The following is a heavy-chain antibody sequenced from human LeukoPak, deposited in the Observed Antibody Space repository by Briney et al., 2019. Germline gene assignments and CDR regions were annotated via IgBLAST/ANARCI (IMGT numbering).Heavy chain of an antibody. V-gene: IGHV3-74*01. J-gene: IGHJ3*02. D-gene: IGHD2-2*01. CDR3: ARDMRGDGFDI. CDR1: GFTFSDYW. Sequence: GGSLRLSCAASGFTFSDYWMHWVRQAPGKGLVWVSRVNRDGSSTSYADSVKGRFTISRDNAKKSLFLQMNSLRVEDTAVYYCARDMRGDGFDIWGQGTMVTVSS. CDR2: VNRDGSST.